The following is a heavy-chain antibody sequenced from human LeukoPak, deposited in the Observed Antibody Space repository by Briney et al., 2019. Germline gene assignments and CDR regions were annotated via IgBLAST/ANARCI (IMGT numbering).Heavy chain of an antibody. CDR3: ASLVVRGVIRAFDI. J-gene: IGHJ3*02. Sequence: SETLSLTCTVSGVSISSGGYYCSWIPPHPGKGLEWIVYIYYSGSTYSNHSLKSRVTISVDTSKNQFSLKLSSVTAADTAVYYCASLVVRGVIRAFDIWGQGTMVTVSS. V-gene: IGHV4-31*03. CDR1: GVSISSGGYY. CDR2: IYYSGST. D-gene: IGHD3-10*01.